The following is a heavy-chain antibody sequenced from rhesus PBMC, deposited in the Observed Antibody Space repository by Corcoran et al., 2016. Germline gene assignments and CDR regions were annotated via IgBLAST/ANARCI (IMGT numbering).Heavy chain of an antibody. CDR3: AGVASNYGYFDY. V-gene: IGHV3-201*01. CDR2: ISWSGGST. J-gene: IGHJ4*01. Sequence: EVQLVESGGGVVQPGGSLRLSCAASGFTFDDYAMHWVRQAPGKGLEWVFGISWSGGSTYYADSVKGQFTISRDNAKNSLYLQMGSLRAEDTAVYYWAGVASNYGYFDYWGQGVLVTVSS. D-gene: IGHD4-23*01. CDR1: GFTFDDYA.